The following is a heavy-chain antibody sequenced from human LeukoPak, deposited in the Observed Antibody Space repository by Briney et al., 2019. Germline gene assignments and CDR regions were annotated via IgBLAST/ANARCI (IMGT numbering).Heavy chain of an antibody. V-gene: IGHV1-18*01. Sequence: ASVKVSCKASGYTFTSYGISWVRQAPGQGLEWMGWISAYNGNTNYAQKLQGRVTMTTDTSTSTAYMELRSLRSDDTAVYYCARAPLWFGELLPFDYWGQGTLVTVSS. J-gene: IGHJ4*02. CDR3: ARAPLWFGELLPFDY. CDR1: GYTFTSYG. D-gene: IGHD3-10*01. CDR2: ISAYNGNT.